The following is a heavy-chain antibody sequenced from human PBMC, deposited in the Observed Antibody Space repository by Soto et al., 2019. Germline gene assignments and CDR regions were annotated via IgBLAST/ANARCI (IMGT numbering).Heavy chain of an antibody. V-gene: IGHV6-1*01. CDR3: ARDDYGEVGATWGNWFDP. D-gene: IGHD1-26*01. Sequence: QVQLQQSGPGLVKPSQTLSLTCAISGDSVSSNSAAWNWIRQSPSRGLEWLGRTYYRSKWYNDYAVSVKSRITINPDTSTNQFSLQLNSVTPEDTAVYYCARDDYGEVGATWGNWFDPWGQGTLVTVSS. CDR1: GDSVSSNSAA. CDR2: TYYRSKWYN. J-gene: IGHJ5*02.